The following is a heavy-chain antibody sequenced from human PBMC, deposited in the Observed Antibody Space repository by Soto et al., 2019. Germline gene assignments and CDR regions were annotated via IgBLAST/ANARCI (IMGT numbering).Heavy chain of an antibody. CDR1: GYTFTSYG. D-gene: IGHD2-2*02. J-gene: IGHJ4*02. CDR3: ARDPGRYCISTSCHIDY. Sequence: QVQLVQSGAEVKKPGASVKVSCKASGYTFTSYGISWVRQAPGQGLQWMGWISAYNGNTNYAQKLQGRVTMTTDTSTSTAYMELRSLRSDDTAVYYCARDPGRYCISTSCHIDYWGQGTLVTVSS. V-gene: IGHV1-18*01. CDR2: ISAYNGNT.